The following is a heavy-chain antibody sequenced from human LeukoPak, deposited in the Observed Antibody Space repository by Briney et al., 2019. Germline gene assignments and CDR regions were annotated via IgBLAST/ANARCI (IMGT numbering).Heavy chain of an antibody. V-gene: IGHV3-33*06. D-gene: IGHD5-18*01. CDR1: GFTFSSYG. CDR2: IWYDGSNK. J-gene: IGHJ6*03. Sequence: GRSLRLSCAASGFTFSSYGMHWVRQAPGKGLEWVAVIWYDGSNKYYADSVKGRFTISRDNSKNTLYLQMNSLRAEDTAVYYCAKESGYSYGSYYYYMDVWGKGTTVTVSS. CDR3: AKESGYSYGSYYYYMDV.